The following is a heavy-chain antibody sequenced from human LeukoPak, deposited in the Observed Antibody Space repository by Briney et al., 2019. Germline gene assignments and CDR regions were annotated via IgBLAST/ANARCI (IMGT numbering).Heavy chain of an antibody. Sequence: GSLRLSCTASGFTFGDYAMSWVRQAPGKGLEWVGFITSKAYGGTTEYAASVKGRFTISRDDSKSIAYLQMNSLKTEDTAVYYCTRASGLLPESLDYWGQGTLVTVSS. D-gene: IGHD3-22*01. CDR2: ITSKAYGGTT. CDR1: GFTFGDYA. CDR3: TRASGLLPESLDY. J-gene: IGHJ4*02. V-gene: IGHV3-49*04.